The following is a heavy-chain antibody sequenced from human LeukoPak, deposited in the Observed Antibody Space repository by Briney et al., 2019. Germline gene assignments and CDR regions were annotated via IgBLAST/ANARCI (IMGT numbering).Heavy chain of an antibody. CDR1: GFTFRNYA. D-gene: IGHD4/OR15-4a*01. CDR3: AKRPASLNTYAY. Sequence: GGSLRLSCAASGFTFRNYAMSWVRQAPGKGLEWVSSISRDGGSTYYADSVKGRFTISRDNSKNTLYLQMSSLRAEATALCYCAKRPASLNTYAYGGRGPLVTVSS. J-gene: IGHJ4*02. CDR2: ISRDGGST. V-gene: IGHV3-23*01.